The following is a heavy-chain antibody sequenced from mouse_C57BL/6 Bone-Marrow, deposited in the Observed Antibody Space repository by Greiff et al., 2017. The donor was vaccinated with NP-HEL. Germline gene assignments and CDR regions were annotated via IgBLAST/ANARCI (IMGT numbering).Heavy chain of an antibody. J-gene: IGHJ4*01. CDR3: TRWYTLYYYAMDY. CDR2: IDPETGGT. Sequence: QVHVKQSGAELVRPGASVTLSCKASGYTFTDYEMHWVKQTPVHGLEWIGAIDPETGGTAYNQKFKGKAILTADKSSSTAYMELRSLTSEDSAVYYCTRWYTLYYYAMDYWGQGTSVTVSS. V-gene: IGHV1-15*01. D-gene: IGHD1-1*02. CDR1: GYTFTDYE.